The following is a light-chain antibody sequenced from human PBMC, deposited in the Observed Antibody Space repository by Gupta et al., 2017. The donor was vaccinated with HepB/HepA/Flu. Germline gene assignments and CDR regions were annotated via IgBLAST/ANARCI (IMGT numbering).Light chain of an antibody. CDR2: RDS. CDR3: QSTDGSGTYVV. Sequence: SYELTQPPSVSVSPGQTARITCSGDALPKQHAYWYQQKTGQAPVLVIYRDSERPSGIPRRLSGSSSGTTVTLTISGVQAEDEADYYCQSTDGSGTYVVFGGGTRLTVL. CDR1: ALPKQH. J-gene: IGLJ2*01. V-gene: IGLV3-25*03.